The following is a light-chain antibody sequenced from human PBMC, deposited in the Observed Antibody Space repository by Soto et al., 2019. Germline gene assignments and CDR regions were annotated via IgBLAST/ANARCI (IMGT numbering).Light chain of an antibody. J-gene: IGKJ1*01. CDR3: QHYNSYSEA. Sequence: DIQMTQSPSTLSASVVDRVTITCRASQTIDSWLAWYQQRPGKPPNLLIYKASTLASGVPSRFSGSGSGTEFTLTISSVQPDDFASYYCQHYNSYSEAFGQGTKV. CDR1: QTIDSW. CDR2: KAS. V-gene: IGKV1-5*03.